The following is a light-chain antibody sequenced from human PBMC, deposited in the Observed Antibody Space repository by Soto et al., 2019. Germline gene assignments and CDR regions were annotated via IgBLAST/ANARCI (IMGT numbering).Light chain of an antibody. CDR1: QGVRTY. CDR2: AAS. CDR3: QQYDSFSYS. Sequence: DIQLTQSPSTLSASVGDRVTITCRASQGVRTYFAWYQQKPGKAPKVLIFAASTLGSGVPSRFSGSGFGTEFTLSISSLEPDDFATYYCQQYDSFSYSFGQGTKLEIK. V-gene: IGKV1-5*01. J-gene: IGKJ2*03.